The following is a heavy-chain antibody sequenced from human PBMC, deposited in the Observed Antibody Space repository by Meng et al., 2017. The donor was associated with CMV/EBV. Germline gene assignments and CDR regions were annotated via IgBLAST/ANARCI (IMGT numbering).Heavy chain of an antibody. J-gene: IGHJ6*02. D-gene: IGHD2-2*02. V-gene: IGHV3-30*02. CDR2: IRYDGSNK. Sequence: GESLKISCAASGFTFSSYGMHWVRQAPGKGLEWVAFIRYDGSNKYYADSVKGRFTISRDNSKNTLYLQMNSLRAEDTAVYYCAKGREYQLLYRGYYYGMDVWGQGTTVTVSS. CDR3: AKGREYQLLYRGYYYGMDV. CDR1: GFTFSSYG.